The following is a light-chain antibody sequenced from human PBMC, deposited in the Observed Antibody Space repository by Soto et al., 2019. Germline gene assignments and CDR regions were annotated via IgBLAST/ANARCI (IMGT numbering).Light chain of an antibody. V-gene: IGKV1-5*01. CDR3: QQYHTDWT. Sequence: DIQMTQSPSTLSASIGDRVTITCRASQNVRNSLAWYQQRPGKAPNLLIYDASTLVRGVPSRFSGRGSGTEFTLTISSLQADDYATFYCQQYHTDWTFGQGTKVDIK. CDR2: DAS. CDR1: QNVRNS. J-gene: IGKJ1*01.